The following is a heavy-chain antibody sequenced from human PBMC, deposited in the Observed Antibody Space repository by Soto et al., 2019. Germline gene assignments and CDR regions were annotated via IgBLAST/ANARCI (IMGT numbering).Heavy chain of an antibody. CDR3: ATNNRYHDEYV. J-gene: IGHJ6*02. CDR2: INTSGGNT. V-gene: IGHV3-23*01. CDR1: GFTFSSYA. D-gene: IGHD2-2*01. Sequence: EVQMLESGGGLVQPGGSLRLSCAASGFTFSSYAMSWVRQAPGKGLEWVSGINTSGGNTYYADSVRGRFTISRDHTKNTLYLQMHCLRAEDTAVYYCATNNRYHDEYVWGQGNTGTVSS.